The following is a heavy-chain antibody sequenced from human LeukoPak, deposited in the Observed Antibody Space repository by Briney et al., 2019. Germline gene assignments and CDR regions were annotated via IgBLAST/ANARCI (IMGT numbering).Heavy chain of an antibody. CDR1: GFTFGRDA. CDR3: ARTIAQYSNSWLYFYYGLDV. J-gene: IGHJ6*02. V-gene: IGHV3-23*01. CDR2: ISGGSEDT. Sequence: GGCLRLSCTAPGFTFGRDAIRWVRQAPGRGREWVSSISGGSEDTYYADSVKGRFTISRDNSNSTLYLQTNSLRAEDTAVYYCARTIAQYSNSWLYFYYGLDVWGQGTTVTVSS. D-gene: IGHD6-13*01.